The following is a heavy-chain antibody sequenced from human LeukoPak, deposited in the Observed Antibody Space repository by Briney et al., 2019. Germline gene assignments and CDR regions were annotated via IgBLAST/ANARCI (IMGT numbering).Heavy chain of an antibody. J-gene: IGHJ4*02. Sequence: PGGSLRLSCAASGFTFSSYSMNWVRQAPGKGLEWVSAISSSGDSTWYADSVKGRFTISRDNSKNTLYLQMNSLRAEDTAIYYCANIWDNTGYYYYFDSWGQGTLVTVSS. V-gene: IGHV3-23*01. D-gene: IGHD3-9*01. CDR2: ISSSGDST. CDR3: ANIWDNTGYYYYFDS. CDR1: GFTFSSYS.